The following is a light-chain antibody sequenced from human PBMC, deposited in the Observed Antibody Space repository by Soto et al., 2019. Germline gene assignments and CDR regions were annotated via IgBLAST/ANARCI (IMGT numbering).Light chain of an antibody. V-gene: IGKV1-5*01. CDR3: QQYSSYSPKRT. CDR2: GAS. J-gene: IGKJ1*01. Sequence: DIQMTQSPSTLSASIGDRVTITCRASQSISGWLAWYQQKPGKAPQLLIYGASNLESGVPSRFSGSGSGTEFTLTISSLQPDDFATYYCQQYSSYSPKRTFGQRTKVDIK. CDR1: QSISGW.